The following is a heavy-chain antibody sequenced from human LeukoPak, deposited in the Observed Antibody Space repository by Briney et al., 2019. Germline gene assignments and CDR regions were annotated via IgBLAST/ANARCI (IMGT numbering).Heavy chain of an antibody. CDR2: VYYTGST. D-gene: IGHD6-13*01. V-gene: IGHV4-39*07. Sequence: SETLSLTCTVSGGSISSSNYYWGWIRQPPGKGLEWIGNVYYTGSTNYNPSLMSRVTVSVDTSKNQFSLKLSSVTAADTAVYYCASSSRPSWYAYWGQGTLVTVSS. CDR1: GGSISSSNYY. J-gene: IGHJ4*02. CDR3: ASSSRPSWYAY.